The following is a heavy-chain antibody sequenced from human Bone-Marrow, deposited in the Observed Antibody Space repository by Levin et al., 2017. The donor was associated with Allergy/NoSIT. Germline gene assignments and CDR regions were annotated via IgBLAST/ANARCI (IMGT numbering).Heavy chain of an antibody. D-gene: IGHD1-26*01. Sequence: KASETLSLTCTVSGGSISSYYWSWIRQPPGKGLEWIGYIYYVGNTKYNPSLKSRVIISMNTSNFQFSLKLSSVTAADTAVYYCARVVPTRNYYMDVWGKGTTVTVSS. CDR1: GGSISSYY. V-gene: IGHV4-59*01. CDR2: IYYVGNT. CDR3: ARVVPTRNYYMDV. J-gene: IGHJ6*03.